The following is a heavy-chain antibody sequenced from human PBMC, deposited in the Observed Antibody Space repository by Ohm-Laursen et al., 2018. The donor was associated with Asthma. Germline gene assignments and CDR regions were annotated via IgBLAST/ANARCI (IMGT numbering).Heavy chain of an antibody. Sequence: RSLRLSCAASGFTFRSYAMHWVRQAPGKGLEWVAVGGSYYDGGLKYYADSVNGRFTVSRDDSKNTLYLQMNSLRPDDTAVYYCARDVMEWYLPAFDFLGQGTLVIVSS. CDR1: GFTFRSYA. V-gene: IGHV3-30-3*01. CDR2: GGSYYDGGLK. D-gene: IGHD3-3*01. J-gene: IGHJ4*02. CDR3: ARDVMEWYLPAFDF.